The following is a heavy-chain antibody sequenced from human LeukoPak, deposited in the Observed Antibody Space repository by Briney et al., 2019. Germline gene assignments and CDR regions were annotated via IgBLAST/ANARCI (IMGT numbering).Heavy chain of an antibody. CDR2: ISYDGSNN. V-gene: IGHV3-30*18. CDR3: AKGPRYCSSTSCLSYFDY. J-gene: IGHJ4*02. Sequence: GGSLRLSCAASRYTFSAYGMHWVSQAPGKGLEWVAVISYDGSNNYYADSVKGRFTISRDNSKNTLYLQMNSLRAEDTAVYFCAKGPRYCSSTSCLSYFDYWGQGTLVTVTS. D-gene: IGHD2-2*01. CDR1: RYTFSAYG.